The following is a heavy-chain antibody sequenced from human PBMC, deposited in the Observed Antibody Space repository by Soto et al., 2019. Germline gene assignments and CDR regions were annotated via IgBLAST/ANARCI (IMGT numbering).Heavy chain of an antibody. CDR3: AREPSGGDDYPDPRES. CDR1: GFTFTTYS. D-gene: IGHD4-17*01. V-gene: IGHV3-48*02. J-gene: IGHJ5*01. CDR2: INSDSSTI. Sequence: LRLSFAASGFTFTTYSMHWVRQAPGKGLQWVAYINSDSSTIYYADSVKGRFTISRDNAKNSLYLQLTSLRDEDTAVYYCAREPSGGDDYPDPRESWGQGTLVTVSS.